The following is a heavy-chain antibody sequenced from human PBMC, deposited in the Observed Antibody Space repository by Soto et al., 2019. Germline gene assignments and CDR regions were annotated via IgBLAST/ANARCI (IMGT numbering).Heavy chain of an antibody. CDR1: GYTFTSYG. CDR2: ISAYNGDT. J-gene: IGHJ3*02. D-gene: IGHD3-22*01. Sequence: QGQLVQSGAEVKKPGASVKVSCKASGYTFTSYGISWVRQAPGQGLEWMGWISAYNGDTNSAQKLQGRVTMTTDTSTSTAYMDLRSRRSDDTAMYFCARDVGDDSSTSNAAFDIWGQGTMVTVSS. V-gene: IGHV1-18*01. CDR3: ARDVGDDSSTSNAAFDI.